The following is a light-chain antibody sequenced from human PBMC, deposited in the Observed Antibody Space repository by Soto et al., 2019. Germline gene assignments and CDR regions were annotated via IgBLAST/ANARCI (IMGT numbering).Light chain of an antibody. CDR1: SSNIGGNS. Sequence: QSVLTQPPSVSAAPGQKVTISCSGSSSNIGGNSVSWYQQLPGTAPKLLIYDDNKRPSGIPDRFSGSKSGTSATLGITGFQTGDEADYYCGSWDSRMSAYVFGTGTTVTVL. V-gene: IGLV1-51*01. CDR2: DDN. CDR3: GSWDSRMSAYV. J-gene: IGLJ1*01.